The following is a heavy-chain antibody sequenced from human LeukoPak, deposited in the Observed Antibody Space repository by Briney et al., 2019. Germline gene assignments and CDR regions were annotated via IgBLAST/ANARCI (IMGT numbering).Heavy chain of an antibody. CDR2: IYDSGST. CDR3: ARGGSGYDSFYYYGMDV. CDR1: GGSISGSY. Sequence: SETLSLTCTVSGGSISGSYWSWIRQPPGKGLEWIGYIYDSGSTNYNPSLKSRVTISVDTSKNQFSLKLSSVTAADTAVYYCARGGSGYDSFYYYGMDVWGQGTTVTVSS. D-gene: IGHD5-12*01. V-gene: IGHV4-59*01. J-gene: IGHJ6*02.